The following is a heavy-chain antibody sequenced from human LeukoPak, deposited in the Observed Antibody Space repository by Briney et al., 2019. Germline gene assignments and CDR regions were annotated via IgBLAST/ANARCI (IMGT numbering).Heavy chain of an antibody. V-gene: IGHV1-69*13. CDR2: IIPIFGTA. CDR3: ARDSSYYDSSGRGGWFAP. D-gene: IGHD3-22*01. J-gene: IGHJ5*02. Sequence: GASVKVSCKASGGTFSSYAISWVRQAPGQGLEWMGGIIPIFGTANYAQKFQGRVTITADESTSTAYMELSSLRSEDTAVYYCARDSSYYDSSGRGGWFAPWGQGTLVTVSS. CDR1: GGTFSSYA.